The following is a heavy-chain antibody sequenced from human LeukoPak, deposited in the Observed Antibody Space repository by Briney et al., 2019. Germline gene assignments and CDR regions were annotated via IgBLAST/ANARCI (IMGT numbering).Heavy chain of an antibody. CDR2: IYYSGST. CDR3: ARRRYSYGYDNWYFDL. D-gene: IGHD5-18*01. V-gene: IGHV4-59*08. Sequence: SETLSLTCTVSGGSISSYYWSWIRQPPGKGLEWIGYIYYSGSTNYNPSLKSRVTISVDTSKNQFSLKLSSVTAADTAVYYCARRRYSYGYDNWYFDLWGRGTLVTVSS. J-gene: IGHJ2*01. CDR1: GGSISSYY.